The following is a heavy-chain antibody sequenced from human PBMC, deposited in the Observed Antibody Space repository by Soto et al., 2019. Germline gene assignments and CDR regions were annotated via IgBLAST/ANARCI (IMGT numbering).Heavy chain of an antibody. CDR2: IGTSGNT. CDR1: GYTFSSNA. V-gene: IGHV3-23*01. J-gene: IGHJ4*02. Sequence: EVQLLESGGRLVQPGGSLRLSCAASGYTFSSNAMSWVRQASGKGLEWVSSIGTSGNTYYPDSVQGRFTISRDISKNSLYLEMNSLRVEDTAVYYCARRSSGRTYSFDFWGQGTLVTVSS. D-gene: IGHD6-19*01. CDR3: ARRSSGRTYSFDF.